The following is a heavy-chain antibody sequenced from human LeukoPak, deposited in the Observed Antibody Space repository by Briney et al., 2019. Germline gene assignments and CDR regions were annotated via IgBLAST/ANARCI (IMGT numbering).Heavy chain of an antibody. D-gene: IGHD6-19*01. CDR2: ISASGGST. J-gene: IGHJ3*02. V-gene: IGHV3-23*01. Sequence: GGSLRLSCAASEFTFSSYAMQWVRQAPGQGLEWVSGISASGGSTWYADSVKGRFTISRDNSDNTLYLQMNSLRAEDTAVYYCAKDWSGWYDAFDIWGQGTMVTVSS. CDR1: EFTFSSYA. CDR3: AKDWSGWYDAFDI.